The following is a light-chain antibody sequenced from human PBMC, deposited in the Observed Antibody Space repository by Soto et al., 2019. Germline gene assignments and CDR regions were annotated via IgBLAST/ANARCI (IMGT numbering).Light chain of an antibody. CDR1: SSDVGSYNR. J-gene: IGLJ2*01. Sequence: QSALTQPPSVSGSPGQSVTISCTGTSSDVGSYNRVSWYQQPPGTAPKLMIYEVSNRPSGVPDRFSGSKSGNTASLTISGLQPEDESIYYCSLYTSSSTFSDVVFGGGTKLTVL. CDR3: SLYTSSSTFSDVV. V-gene: IGLV2-18*01. CDR2: EVS.